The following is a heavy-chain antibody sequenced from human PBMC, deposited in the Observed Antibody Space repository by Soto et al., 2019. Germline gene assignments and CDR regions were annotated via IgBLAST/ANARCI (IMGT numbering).Heavy chain of an antibody. D-gene: IGHD3-9*01. Sequence: ASVKVSCKASGYTFTSYGISWVRQAPGQGLEWMGWISAHNGNTDYAQKFQGRVTMTRNTSISTAYMELSSLRSEDTAVYYCARGPALRYFDWLLDFYFDYWGQGTLVTVSS. CDR1: GYTFTSYG. CDR2: ISAHNGNT. CDR3: ARGPALRYFDWLLDFYFDY. V-gene: IGHV1-8*02. J-gene: IGHJ4*02.